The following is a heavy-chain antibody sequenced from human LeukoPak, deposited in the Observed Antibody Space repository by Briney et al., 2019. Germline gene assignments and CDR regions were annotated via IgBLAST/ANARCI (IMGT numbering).Heavy chain of an antibody. CDR1: GLAFSAYK. Sequence: GGSLRLSCAASGLAFSAYKMRWVRQAPRKGLVWVSRISTDGYTTDYADFVQGRFTASRDNTKNTWSLEMNSLRAEDTAVYYCVVGGSPGYWGQGTLVTVSS. D-gene: IGHD2-15*01. CDR3: VVGGSPGY. CDR2: ISTDGYTT. V-gene: IGHV3-74*01. J-gene: IGHJ4*02.